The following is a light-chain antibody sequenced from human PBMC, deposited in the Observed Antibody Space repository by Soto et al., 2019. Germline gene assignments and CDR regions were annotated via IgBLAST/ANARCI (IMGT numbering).Light chain of an antibody. Sequence: QSVLTQPPSVSGAPGQRVTISCTGSSSNIGAGYDVHWYQQLPGTAPKLLISGNSHRPSGVPDRFSGSKSGTSASLAITGLQAEYESDYYCQSYDSSLSGYVVFGGGTKLTVL. J-gene: IGLJ2*01. CDR3: QSYDSSLSGYVV. V-gene: IGLV1-40*01. CDR2: GNS. CDR1: SSNIGAGYD.